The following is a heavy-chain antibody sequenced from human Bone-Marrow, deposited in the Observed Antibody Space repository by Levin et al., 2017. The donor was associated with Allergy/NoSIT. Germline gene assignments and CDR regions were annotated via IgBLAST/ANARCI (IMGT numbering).Heavy chain of an antibody. CDR3: ATYGDHRTYAFDI. Sequence: SQTLSLTCIVSGGSISNDNSYWSWIRQPPGKGLEWIGYIYYSGTTYYNPSLKSRVTISVDTSKNQFSLKLSSVTAADTAVYYCATYGDHRTYAFDIWGQGTMVTVSS. CDR2: IYYSGTT. J-gene: IGHJ3*02. CDR1: GGSISNDNSY. V-gene: IGHV4-30-4*01. D-gene: IGHD4-17*01.